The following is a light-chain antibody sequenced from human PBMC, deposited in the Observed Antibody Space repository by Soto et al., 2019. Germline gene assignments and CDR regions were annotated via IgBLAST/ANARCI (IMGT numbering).Light chain of an antibody. CDR1: SSDVGTYNV. Sequence: QSVLTQPASVSGSPGQSITISCTGTSSDVGTYNVVSWYQQYPGKAPKLIIYEVTKRPSGVSNRFSGSKFGNTASLTISGLHPEDEADYYCCSYAGSSTCVFGGGTKVTVL. CDR2: EVT. CDR3: CSYAGSSTCV. J-gene: IGLJ2*01. V-gene: IGLV2-23*02.